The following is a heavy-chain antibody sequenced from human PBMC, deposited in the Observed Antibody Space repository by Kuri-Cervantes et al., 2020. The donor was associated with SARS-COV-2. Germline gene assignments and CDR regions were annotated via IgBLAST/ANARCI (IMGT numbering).Heavy chain of an antibody. V-gene: IGHV1-2*02. D-gene: IGHD2-2*01. Sequence: ASVKVSCKASGGTFSSYAISWVRQAPGQGLEWMGWINPNSGGTNYAQKFQGRVTMTRDTSISTAYMELSRLRSDDTAVYYCARDFSGDIVVVPAIWGQGTLVTVSS. J-gene: IGHJ4*02. CDR2: INPNSGGT. CDR3: ARDFSGDIVVVPAI. CDR1: GGTFSSYA.